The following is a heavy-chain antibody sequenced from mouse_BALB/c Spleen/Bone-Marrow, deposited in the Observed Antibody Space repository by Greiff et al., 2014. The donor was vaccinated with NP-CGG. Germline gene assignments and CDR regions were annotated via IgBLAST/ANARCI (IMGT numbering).Heavy chain of an antibody. CDR2: IYPGDGDT. V-gene: IGHV1-80*01. CDR1: GYAFSVYW. J-gene: IGHJ2*01. Sequence: LVESGAELVRPGSSVKISCKASGYAFSVYWMNWVKQRSGQGLEWIGQIYPGDGDTNYNGKFKGRATLTADKSSNTAYMQLSSLTSEDSAVYFCARGGISVDYWGQGTTLTVSS. CDR3: ARGGISVDY.